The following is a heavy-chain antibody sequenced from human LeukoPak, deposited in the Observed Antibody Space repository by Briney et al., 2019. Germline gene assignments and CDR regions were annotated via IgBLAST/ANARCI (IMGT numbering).Heavy chain of an antibody. V-gene: IGHV5-51*01. J-gene: IGHJ6*02. CDR2: IYPDDSDA. CDR3: ARGAYGSGSYYNYYGMDV. CDR1: GYTFATRW. D-gene: IGHD3-10*01. Sequence: GEPLKISCKGSGYTFATRWLAWVRQMPGRGLEWLGIIYPDDSDAIYSPSFQGQVTISADKSISTAYLQWSSLKASDSAMYYCARGAYGSGSYYNYYGMDVWGQGTTVTVSS.